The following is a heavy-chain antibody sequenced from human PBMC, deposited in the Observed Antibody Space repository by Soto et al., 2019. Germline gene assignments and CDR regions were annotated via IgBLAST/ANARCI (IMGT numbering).Heavy chain of an antibody. Sequence: EVQLLESGGGLVQPGGSLRVSCAASGFTFSSYAMTWVRQAPGKGLEWVSAISGSGTSTYYADSVKGRFTISRDISKNTLYLQMNSLTAEDTAVYFCAKGSPKQWLASLDYWGLGTLVTVSS. CDR3: AKGSPKQWLASLDY. V-gene: IGHV3-23*01. D-gene: IGHD6-19*01. J-gene: IGHJ4*02. CDR2: ISGSGTST. CDR1: GFTFSSYA.